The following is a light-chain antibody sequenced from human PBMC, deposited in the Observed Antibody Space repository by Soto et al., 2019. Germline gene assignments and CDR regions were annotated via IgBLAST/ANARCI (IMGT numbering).Light chain of an antibody. V-gene: IGKV3-20*01. CDR2: GAS. Sequence: EIVLTQSPGTLSLSQGERATLSCRASQSVSNTYLAWYQQKPGQAPRLLIYGASSRATGIPDRFSGSGSGTDFTLTISRLEPEDFAVYYCQHYGSSPKWTFGQGTKVEIK. J-gene: IGKJ1*01. CDR1: QSVSNTY. CDR3: QHYGSSPKWT.